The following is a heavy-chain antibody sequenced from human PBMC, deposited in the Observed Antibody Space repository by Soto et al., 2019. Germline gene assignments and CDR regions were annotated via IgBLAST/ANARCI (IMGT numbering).Heavy chain of an antibody. J-gene: IGHJ6*02. CDR2: ISSSSSTI. Sequence: GPRTLDRAASELSISRYTTNRVRQAPGKGLEWVSYISSSSSTIYYADSVKGRFTISRDNAKNSLYLQMNSLRDEDTAVYYCARVVYYYYGMDVWGQGTTVTVSS. V-gene: IGHV3-48*02. CDR3: ARVVYYYYGMDV. CDR1: ELSISRYT.